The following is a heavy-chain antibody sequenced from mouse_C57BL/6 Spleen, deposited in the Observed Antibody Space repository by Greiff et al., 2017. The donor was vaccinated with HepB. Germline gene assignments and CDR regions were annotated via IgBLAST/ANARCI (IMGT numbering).Heavy chain of an antibody. V-gene: IGHV1-55*01. CDR1: GYTFTSYW. Sequence: VQLQQPGAELVKPGASVKMSCKASGYTFTSYWITWVKQRPGQGLEWIGDIYPGSGSTNYNEKFKSKATLTVDTSSSTAYMQLSSLTSEDSAVYYCARPYYGSSYVDYWGQGTTLTVSS. D-gene: IGHD1-1*01. J-gene: IGHJ2*01. CDR3: ARPYYGSSYVDY. CDR2: IYPGSGST.